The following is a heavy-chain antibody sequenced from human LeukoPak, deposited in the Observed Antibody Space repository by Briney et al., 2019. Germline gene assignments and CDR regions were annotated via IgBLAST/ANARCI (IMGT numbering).Heavy chain of an antibody. CDR3: ARGVRYHDHDYGAKTSYYFHMDV. CDR2: IIPMFGTA. CDR1: GGTFSSYA. Sequence: SVKVSCKGSGGTFSSYAISWVRQAPGQGLEWMGGIIPMFGTANYAQEFQGRVTITTDESTSTAYMELSRLRSGDTAVYYCARGVRYHDHDYGAKTSYYFHMDVWGKGTTVTVSS. D-gene: IGHD4-17*01. V-gene: IGHV1-69*05. J-gene: IGHJ6*03.